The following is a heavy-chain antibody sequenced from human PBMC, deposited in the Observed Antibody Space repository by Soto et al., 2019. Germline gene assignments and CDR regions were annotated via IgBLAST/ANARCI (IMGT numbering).Heavy chain of an antibody. J-gene: IGHJ5*02. CDR1: GYTFTSYD. Sequence: ASVKVSCKASGYTFTSYDINWVRQATGQGLEWMGGIIPNFGNTGYAQKFQGRVTITRNESMSTAYMELSSLRSEDTAVYYCAIHSYDILTGPEPGGWFDPWGQGTLVTVSS. D-gene: IGHD3-9*01. CDR2: IIPNFGNT. V-gene: IGHV1-8*01. CDR3: AIHSYDILTGPEPGGWFDP.